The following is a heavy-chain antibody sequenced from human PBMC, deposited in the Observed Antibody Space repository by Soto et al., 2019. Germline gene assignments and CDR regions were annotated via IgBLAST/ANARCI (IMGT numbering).Heavy chain of an antibody. CDR2: VSSTGSYT. CDR3: ARLRVGVNWYFDL. D-gene: IGHD1-26*01. Sequence: QMRLVESGGGLVKPGGSLRLSCAASGFNFGDYYMSWVRQAPGKGLEWVSFVSSTGSYTKYSDSVGGRFTVSRDNGKNSLHLQLNSLRVEDTAVYYCARLRVGVNWYFDLWGRGTLVTVSS. J-gene: IGHJ2*01. CDR1: GFNFGDYY. V-gene: IGHV3-11*06.